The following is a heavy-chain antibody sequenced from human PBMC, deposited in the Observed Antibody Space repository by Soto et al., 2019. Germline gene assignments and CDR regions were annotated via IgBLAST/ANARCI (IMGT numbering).Heavy chain of an antibody. CDR3: ARGLRIAARYYYYYYMDV. CDR2: TYYRSKWYN. CDR1: GDSVSSNSAA. J-gene: IGHJ6*03. D-gene: IGHD6-6*01. V-gene: IGHV6-1*01. Sequence: PSQTLSLTRAISGDSVSSNSAAWNWIRQSPSRVLEWLGRTYYRSKWYNDYAVSVKSRITINPDTSKNQLSLQLNSVTPEDTAVYYCARGLRIAARYYYYYYMDVWGKGTTVTVSS.